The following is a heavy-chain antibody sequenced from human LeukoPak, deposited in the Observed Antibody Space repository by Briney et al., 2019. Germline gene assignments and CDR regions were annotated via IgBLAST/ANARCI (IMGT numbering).Heavy chain of an antibody. D-gene: IGHD6-13*01. Sequence: GSLRLSCAVSGFTFRSYAMKWVRQAPGKGLEWIGSIYYSGSTYYNPSLKSRVTISVDTSKNQFSLKLSSVTAAGTAVYYCARRGSSWYYNGQRFDYWGQGTLVTVSS. J-gene: IGHJ4*02. V-gene: IGHV4-39*07. CDR2: IYYSGST. CDR1: GFTFRSYA. CDR3: ARRGSSWYYNGQRFDY.